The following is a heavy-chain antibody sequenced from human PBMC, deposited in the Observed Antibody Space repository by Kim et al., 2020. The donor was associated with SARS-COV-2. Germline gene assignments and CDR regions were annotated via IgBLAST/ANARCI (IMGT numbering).Heavy chain of an antibody. CDR1: GYTFTSYA. D-gene: IGHD3-10*01. CDR2: INTNTGNP. Sequence: ASVKVSCKASGYTFTSYAMNWVRQAPGQGLEWMGWINTNTGNPTYAQGFTGRFVFSLDTSVSTAYLQISSLKAEDTAVYYCAREDYGGLLGYYYYYYGMDVWGQGTTVTVSS. V-gene: IGHV7-4-1*02. J-gene: IGHJ6*02. CDR3: AREDYGGLLGYYYYYYGMDV.